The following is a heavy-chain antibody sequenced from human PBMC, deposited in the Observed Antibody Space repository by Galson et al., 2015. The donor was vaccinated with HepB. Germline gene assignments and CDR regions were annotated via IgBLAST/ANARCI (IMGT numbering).Heavy chain of an antibody. CDR1: GGSFSAYY. CDR2: INHSGST. Sequence: SETLSLTCAVYGGSFSAYYWSWIRQPPGKGLEWIGEINHSGSTNDNPSLKSRITISVDTSKNQFSLRLTSVTAADAAVYYCARGPASVVYDHVWGSSRQPLYYLDTWGQGTLLTVSS. J-gene: IGHJ4*02. V-gene: IGHV4-34*01. CDR3: ARGPASVVYDHVWGSSRQPLYYLDT. D-gene: IGHD3-16*02.